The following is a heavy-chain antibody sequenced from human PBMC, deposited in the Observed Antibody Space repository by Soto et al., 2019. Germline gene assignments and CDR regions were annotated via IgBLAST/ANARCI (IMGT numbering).Heavy chain of an antibody. Sequence: GGSLRLSCAASGFTFSSYAMSWVRQAPGKGLEWVSAIRGSGGSTYYADSVKGRFTISRENSKNTLYLKMNSLRAEDTAVYYCAKDTSSGWRRYHVAFDIWGQGTMVTVSS. J-gene: IGHJ3*02. CDR2: IRGSGGST. V-gene: IGHV3-23*01. CDR3: AKDTSSGWRRYHVAFDI. D-gene: IGHD6-19*01. CDR1: GFTFSSYA.